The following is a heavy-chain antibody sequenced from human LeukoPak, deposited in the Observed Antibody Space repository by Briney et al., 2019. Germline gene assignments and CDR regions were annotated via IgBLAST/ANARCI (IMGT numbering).Heavy chain of an antibody. D-gene: IGHD6-19*01. J-gene: IGHJ4*02. CDR1: GFTFSDYY. Sequence: GGSLRLSCAASGFTFSDYYMSWVRQAPGKGVEWGSYISSSSSYTNYADSVKRRFTTSRDNANNSLYLQMNRLRAEDTAVYYCARDKIAAVAAKNHFDYWGQGTLVTVSS. CDR2: ISSSSSYT. V-gene: IGHV3-11*06. CDR3: ARDKIAAVAAKNHFDY.